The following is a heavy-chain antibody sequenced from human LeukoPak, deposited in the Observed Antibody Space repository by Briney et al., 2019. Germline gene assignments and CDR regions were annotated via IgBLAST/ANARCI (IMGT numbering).Heavy chain of an antibody. CDR1: GGTFSSYA. CDR3: ASGICGGDCPYHKTRHYYYMDV. J-gene: IGHJ6*03. D-gene: IGHD2-21*02. V-gene: IGHV1-69*06. CDR2: IIPIFGTA. Sequence: GASVKVSCKASGGTFSSYAISWVRQAPGQGLEWMGGIIPIFGTANYAQKFQGRVTITADKSTSTAYMELSSLRSEDTAVYYCASGICGGDCPYHKTRHYYYMDVWGKGTTVTVSS.